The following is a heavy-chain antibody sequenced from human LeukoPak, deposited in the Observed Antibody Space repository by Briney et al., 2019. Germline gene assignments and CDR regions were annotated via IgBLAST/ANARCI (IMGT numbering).Heavy chain of an antibody. J-gene: IGHJ4*02. CDR1: GFTFNSYA. CDR2: ISGSGGGT. Sequence: GGSLRLSCAASGFTFNSYAMSCVRQAPEKGLEWVATISGSGGGTCYADSVKGRFTISRDDSKNTLYLQMNSLRAEDTAVYYCAKDLGRYRNNYFDYWGQGTLVTVSS. D-gene: IGHD1-26*01. CDR3: AKDLGRYRNNYFDY. V-gene: IGHV3-23*01.